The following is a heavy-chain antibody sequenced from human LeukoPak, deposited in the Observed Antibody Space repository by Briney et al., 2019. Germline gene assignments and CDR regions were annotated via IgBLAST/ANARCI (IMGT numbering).Heavy chain of an antibody. J-gene: IGHJ3*02. CDR1: GFTFSDYY. Sequence: GGSLRLSCAASGFTFSDYYMSWIRQAPGKGLEWVSYISSSGSTIYYAASVKGRFTISRNNAKNSLYLQMNSLRAEDTAVYYCARAFSYYYGSGSNDIWGQGTMVTVSS. CDR3: ARAFSYYYGSGSNDI. V-gene: IGHV3-11*04. CDR2: ISSSGSTI. D-gene: IGHD3-10*01.